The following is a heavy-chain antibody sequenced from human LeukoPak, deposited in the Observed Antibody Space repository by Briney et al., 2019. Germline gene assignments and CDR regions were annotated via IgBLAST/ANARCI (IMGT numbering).Heavy chain of an antibody. J-gene: IGHJ5*02. Sequence: GESLKISCKGSGYNFTNYWIAWVRQMPGKGLEWMGAINPGGSHMRYSPSFQGQVTISTDKSISTAYLQWSSLKASDTAIYYCARKNPTALRNNWFDPWGQGTLVTVSS. CDR1: GYNFTNYW. CDR2: INPGGSHM. V-gene: IGHV5-51*01. CDR3: ARKNPTALRNNWFDP. D-gene: IGHD5-18*01.